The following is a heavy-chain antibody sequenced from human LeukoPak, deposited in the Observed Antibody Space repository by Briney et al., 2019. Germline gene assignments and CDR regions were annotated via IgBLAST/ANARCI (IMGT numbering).Heavy chain of an antibody. Sequence: SETLSLTCTVSGGSVSSYYWSWIRQPPGKGLEWIGYIHYSGTTNSNPSLKSRVTISVDTSKNQFSLKLRSVTAADTAVYYCARVGAFGEVWYFDYWGQGTLVTVSS. CDR3: ARVGAFGEVWYFDY. CDR2: IHYSGTT. CDR1: GGSVSSYY. J-gene: IGHJ4*02. V-gene: IGHV4-59*02. D-gene: IGHD3-10*01.